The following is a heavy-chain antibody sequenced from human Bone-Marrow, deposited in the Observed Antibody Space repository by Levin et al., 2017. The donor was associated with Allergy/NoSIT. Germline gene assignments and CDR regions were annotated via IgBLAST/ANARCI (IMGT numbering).Heavy chain of an antibody. D-gene: IGHD1-26*01. V-gene: IGHV3-23*01. CDR3: VREAGGSTRKRFDP. J-gene: IGHJ5*02. CDR1: GFTLSNYD. Sequence: PGGSLRLSCAASGFTLSNYDISWVRQAPGKGLEWVSAISESGENTFYASSVKGRFTISRDNSKNTLSLQMSSLRVEDTALYYCVREAGGSTRKRFDPWGQGALVTVSS. CDR2: ISESGENT.